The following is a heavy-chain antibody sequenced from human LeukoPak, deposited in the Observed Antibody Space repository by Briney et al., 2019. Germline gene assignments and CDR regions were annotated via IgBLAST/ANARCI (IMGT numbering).Heavy chain of an antibody. J-gene: IGHJ4*02. CDR1: GFTFSTYS. Sequence: PGGSLRLSCAASGFTFSTYSMNWVRQAPGKGLEWLSYISGITSNIYYVDSVKGRFTISRDNAKNSLYLQVNSLRAEDTAVYYCARSRFYFDYWGRGTLVTVSS. CDR3: ARSRFYFDY. CDR2: ISGITSNI. V-gene: IGHV3-48*04.